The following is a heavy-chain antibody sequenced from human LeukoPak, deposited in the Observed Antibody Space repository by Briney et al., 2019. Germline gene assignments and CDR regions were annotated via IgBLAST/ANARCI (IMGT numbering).Heavy chain of an antibody. D-gene: IGHD3-3*01. CDR2: INPSGGST. J-gene: IGHJ4*02. CDR3: ARWGDDFWSGHFDY. V-gene: IGHV1-46*01. Sequence: GASVKVSCKASGYIFTSYYMHWVRQAPGQGLEWMGIINPSGGSTSYAQKFQGRVTITRDTSASTAYMELSSLRSEDTAVYYCARWGDDFWSGHFDYWGQGTLVTVSS. CDR1: GYIFTSYY.